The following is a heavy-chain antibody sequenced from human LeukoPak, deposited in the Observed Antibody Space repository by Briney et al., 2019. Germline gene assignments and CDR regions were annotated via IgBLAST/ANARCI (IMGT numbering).Heavy chain of an antibody. CDR3: ARWDINWNRSYFDY. CDR1: GFTFRSYA. CDR2: ISNDGDYK. Sequence: GGSLRLSCAASGFTFRSYAMHWVRQAPGKGLEWVALISNDGDYKYYADSVKGRFTISRDNSKYTFYLQMNSLRAEDTALYYCARWDINWNRSYFDYWGQGTLVTVSS. D-gene: IGHD1-1*01. V-gene: IGHV3-30*01. J-gene: IGHJ4*02.